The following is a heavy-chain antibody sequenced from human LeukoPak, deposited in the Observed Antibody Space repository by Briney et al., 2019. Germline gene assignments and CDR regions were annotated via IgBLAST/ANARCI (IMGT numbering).Heavy chain of an antibody. J-gene: IGHJ5*02. Sequence: SETLSLTCTVSAGXISSSSYSWGWIRQPPGKGLEWIGTFHYTGNTYYSPSLKSRVTISVDTSKNLFSLKLSSMTAADTAVYYCARHGLISSGWSHWFDPWGQGTLVTVSS. V-gene: IGHV4-39*01. CDR1: AGXISSSSYS. D-gene: IGHD6-13*01. CDR2: FHYTGNT. CDR3: ARHGLISSGWSHWFDP.